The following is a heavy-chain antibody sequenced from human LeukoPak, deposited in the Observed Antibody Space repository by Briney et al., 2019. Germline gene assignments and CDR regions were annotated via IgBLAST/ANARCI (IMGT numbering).Heavy chain of an antibody. CDR2: IYYSGST. D-gene: IGHD2-15*01. CDR1: GFTFSNAW. V-gene: IGHV4-59*08. CDR3: ARLNCSGGSCYSSAYSDY. Sequence: GSLRLSCAASGFTFSNAWMSWIRQPPGKGLEWIGYIYYSGSTNYNPSLKSRVTISVDTSKNQFSLKLSSVTAADTAVYYCARLNCSGGSCYSSAYSDYWGQGTLVTVSS. J-gene: IGHJ4*02.